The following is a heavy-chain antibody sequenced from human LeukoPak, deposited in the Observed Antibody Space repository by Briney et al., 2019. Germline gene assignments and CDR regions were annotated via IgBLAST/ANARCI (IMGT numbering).Heavy chain of an antibody. D-gene: IGHD3-22*01. CDR2: IIPIFGTA. CDR3: ARVRDSSGYLIDY. J-gene: IGHJ4*02. CDR1: GGTFSSYA. V-gene: IGHV1-69*13. Sequence: SVTVSCKASGGTFSSYAISWVRQAPGQGLEWMGGIIPIFGTANYAQKFQGRVTITADESTSTAYMELSSLRSEDTAVYYCARVRDSSGYLIDYWGQGTLVTVSS.